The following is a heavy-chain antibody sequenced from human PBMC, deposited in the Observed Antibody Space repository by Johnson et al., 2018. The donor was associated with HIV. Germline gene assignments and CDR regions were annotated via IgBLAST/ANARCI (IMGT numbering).Heavy chain of an antibody. Sequence: VHLVESGGGVVQPGRSLRLSCAASGFTFSSYALGPPSYRNRSGVGLSIGTAGDTYYPGSVKGRFTISRENAQNSLYLQMNSLRAEDTAVYYCARAGQRYTLTTRPGSFDIWGQGTMVTVSS. CDR3: ARAGQRYTLTTRPGSFDI. V-gene: IGHV3-13*01. J-gene: IGHJ3*02. CDR2: IGTAGDT. CDR1: GFTFSSY. D-gene: IGHD1-1*01.